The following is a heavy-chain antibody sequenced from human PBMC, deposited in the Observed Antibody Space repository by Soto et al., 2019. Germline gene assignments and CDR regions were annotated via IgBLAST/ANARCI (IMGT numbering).Heavy chain of an antibody. J-gene: IGHJ4*02. D-gene: IGHD3-22*01. CDR1: GFTFSSYA. Sequence: QTGGSLRLSCAASGFTFSSYAMSWVRQAPGKGLEWVSAISGSGGSTYYADSVKGRFTISRDNSKNTLYLQMNSLRAEDTAVYYCAKEPLDSSGYYTDYWGQGTLVTVS. V-gene: IGHV3-23*01. CDR3: AKEPLDSSGYYTDY. CDR2: ISGSGGST.